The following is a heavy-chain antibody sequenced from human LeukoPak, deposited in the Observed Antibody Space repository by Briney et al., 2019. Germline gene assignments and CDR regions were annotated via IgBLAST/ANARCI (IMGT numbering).Heavy chain of an antibody. CDR2: ISYDGSNK. V-gene: IGHV3-30-3*01. J-gene: IGHJ6*02. Sequence: GRSLRLSCAASGFTFTSYAMHWVRQAPGNGLEWVAFISYDGSNKYYADSVKGRFTIARDDSKNTLYLQMNSLRAEDTAVYYCATHQGQQLVLAPYGMDVWGQGTTVTVSS. CDR1: GFTFTSYA. CDR3: ATHQGQQLVLAPYGMDV. D-gene: IGHD6-13*01.